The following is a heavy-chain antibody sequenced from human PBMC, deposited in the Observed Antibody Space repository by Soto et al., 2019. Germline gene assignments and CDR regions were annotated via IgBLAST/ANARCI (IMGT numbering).Heavy chain of an antibody. CDR3: ARHVKLSTYYYYMDV. V-gene: IGHV5-51*01. CDR2: IYPGDSDT. CDR1: GYTFTSYY. Sequence: ASVKVSCKSSGYTFTSYYINWVRQATVQGLEWMGIIYPGDSDTRYSPSFQGQVTISADKSISTAYLQWSSLKASDTAMYYCARHVKLSTYYYYMDVWGKGTTVNVSS. D-gene: IGHD6-6*01. J-gene: IGHJ6*03.